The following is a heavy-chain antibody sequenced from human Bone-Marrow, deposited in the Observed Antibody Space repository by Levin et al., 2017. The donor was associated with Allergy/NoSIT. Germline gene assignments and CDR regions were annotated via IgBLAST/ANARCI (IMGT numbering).Heavy chain of an antibody. V-gene: IGHV1-2*02. CDR3: ARDWSRIYDSSGPTKVRFDY. D-gene: IGHD3-22*01. Sequence: ASVKVSCKASGYTFTGYYMHWVRQAPGQGLEWMGWINPNSGGTNYAQKFQGRVTMTRDTSISTAYMELSRLRSDDTAVYYCARDWSRIYDSSGPTKVRFDYWGQGTLVIVSS. CDR1: GYTFTGYY. CDR2: INPNSGGT. J-gene: IGHJ4*02.